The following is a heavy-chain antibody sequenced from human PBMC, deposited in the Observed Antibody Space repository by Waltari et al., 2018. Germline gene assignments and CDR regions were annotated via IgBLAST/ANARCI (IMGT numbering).Heavy chain of an antibody. CDR1: GGSISSSSYY. J-gene: IGHJ4*02. D-gene: IGHD6-19*01. CDR3: ASSYSSGWYSTFDY. CDR2: IYYRGST. Sequence: QLQLQESGPGLVKPSETLSLTCTVSGGSISSSSYYWGWIRQPPGKGLEWIGSIYYRGSTYYDPSLKSRVTIPVDTSKNQFSLRLSSVTAADTAVYYCASSYSSGWYSTFDYWGQGTLVTVSS. V-gene: IGHV4-39*01.